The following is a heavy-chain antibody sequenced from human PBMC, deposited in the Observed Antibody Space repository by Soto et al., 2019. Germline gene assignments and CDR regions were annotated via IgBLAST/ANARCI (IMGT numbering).Heavy chain of an antibody. CDR2: ISAYNGNT. CDR1: GYTFTSCG. Sequence: QVQLVQSGAEVKKPGASVKVSCKASGYTFTSCGISWVRQAPGQGLEWMGWISAYNGNTNYAQKLQGRVTMTTDTSTSTAYMELRSLRSDDTAVYYCARDYLAEERGSEYNWFDPWGQGTLVTVSS. CDR3: ARDYLAEERGSEYNWFDP. D-gene: IGHD1-26*01. V-gene: IGHV1-18*01. J-gene: IGHJ5*02.